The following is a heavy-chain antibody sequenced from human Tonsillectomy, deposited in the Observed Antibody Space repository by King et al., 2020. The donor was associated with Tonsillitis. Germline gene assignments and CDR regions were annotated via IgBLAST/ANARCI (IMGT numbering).Heavy chain of an antibody. J-gene: IGHJ3*02. V-gene: IGHV3-11*01. CDR3: ARENDGISKSRGAFDI. CDR1: GFTFSDYY. CDR2: ITSSGSTI. Sequence: VQLVESGGGLVKPGGSLRLSCAASGFTFSDYYMSWIRQAPGKGLEWVSYITSSGSTIYYADSVKGRFTISRDNAKNSLYLQVNGLRAEDTAVYYCARENDGISKSRGAFDIWGQGTMVTVSS. D-gene: IGHD3-3*01.